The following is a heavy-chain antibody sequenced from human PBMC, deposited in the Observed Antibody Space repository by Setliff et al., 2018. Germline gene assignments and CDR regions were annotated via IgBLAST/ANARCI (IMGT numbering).Heavy chain of an antibody. CDR2: IYYSGST. D-gene: IGHD2-15*01. J-gene: IGHJ4*02. Sequence: SETLSLTCTVSGDSISSGDYFWSWIRQPPGKGLEWIAYIYYSGSTNYNPSLKSRVTISVDTSKNQFSLKLSSVTAADTAVYYCARSQWGGESYYFDYWGQGTLVTVSS. CDR3: ARSQWGGESYYFDY. V-gene: IGHV4-61*08. CDR1: GDSISSGDYF.